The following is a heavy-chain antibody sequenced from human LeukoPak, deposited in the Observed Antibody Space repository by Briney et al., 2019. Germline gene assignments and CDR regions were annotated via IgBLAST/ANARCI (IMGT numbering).Heavy chain of an antibody. D-gene: IGHD3-3*01. CDR3: ARGPWDYDFWSGRKEFDY. CDR2: IYYSGST. CDR1: GGSFSGYS. Sequence: SETLSLTCAVHGGSFSGYSWHWIRQPPGKGLEWIGYIYYSGSTNYNPPLKSRVTISVDTSKNQFSLKLSSVTAADTAVYYCARGPWDYDFWSGRKEFDYWGQGTLVTVSS. V-gene: IGHV4-59*01. J-gene: IGHJ4*02.